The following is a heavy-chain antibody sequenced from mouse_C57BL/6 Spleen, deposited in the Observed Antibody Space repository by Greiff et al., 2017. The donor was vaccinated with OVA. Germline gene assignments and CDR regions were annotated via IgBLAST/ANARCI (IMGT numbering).Heavy chain of an antibody. CDR1: GYTSTSYW. CDR2: IHPNSGST. V-gene: IGHV1-64*01. D-gene: IGHD1-1*01. J-gene: IGHJ1*03. Sequence: QVQLQQPGAELVKPGASVKLSCKASGYTSTSYWMHWVKQRPGQGLEWIGMIHPNSGSTNYNEKFKSKATLTVDKSSSTAYMQLSSLTSEDSAVYYCARSGYYGSSPWYFDVWGTGTTVTVSS. CDR3: ARSGYYGSSPWYFDV.